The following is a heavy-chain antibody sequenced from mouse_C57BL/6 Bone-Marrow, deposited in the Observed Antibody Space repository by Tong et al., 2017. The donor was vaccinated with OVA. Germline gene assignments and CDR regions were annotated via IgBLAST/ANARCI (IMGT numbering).Heavy chain of an antibody. V-gene: IGHV5-6*01. Sequence: SGFTFSSYGMSWVRQTPDKRLEWVATISSGGSYTYYPDSLKGRFTISRDNAKITLYLKMRRLKTEDTAMYYCARHPVVTTDFDYWGQGTTLTVSS. J-gene: IGHJ2*01. CDR3: ARHPVVTTDFDY. D-gene: IGHD2-3*01. CDR1: GFTFSSYG. CDR2: ISSGGSYT.